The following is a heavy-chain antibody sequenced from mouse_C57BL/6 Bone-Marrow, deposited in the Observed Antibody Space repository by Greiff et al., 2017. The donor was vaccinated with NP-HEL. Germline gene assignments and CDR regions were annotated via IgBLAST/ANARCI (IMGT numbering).Heavy chain of an antibody. D-gene: IGHD2-10*01. V-gene: IGHV1-82*01. CDR3: ARRAYYGNYWYFDV. Sequence: VQLQQSGPELVKPGASVKISCKASGYAFSSSWMNWVKQRPGKGLEWIGRIYPGDGDTNYNGKFKGKATLTADKSSSTAYMQLRSLTSEDSAVYFCARRAYYGNYWYFDVWGTGTTVTVSS. J-gene: IGHJ1*03. CDR2: IYPGDGDT. CDR1: GYAFSSSW.